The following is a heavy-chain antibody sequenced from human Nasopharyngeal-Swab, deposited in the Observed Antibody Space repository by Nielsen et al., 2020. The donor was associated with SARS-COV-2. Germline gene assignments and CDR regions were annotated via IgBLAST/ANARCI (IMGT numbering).Heavy chain of an antibody. CDR3: ARRPYSSSSGDYYYGMDV. Sequence: SVKVSCKASGGTFSSYAISWVRQAPGQGLEWMGGIIPIFGTANYAQKFQGRVTITADESTSTAYMEMSSLRSEDTAVYYCARRPYSSSSGDYYYGMDVWGQGTTVTVSS. D-gene: IGHD6-6*01. CDR1: GGTFSSYA. CDR2: IIPIFGTA. J-gene: IGHJ6*02. V-gene: IGHV1-69*13.